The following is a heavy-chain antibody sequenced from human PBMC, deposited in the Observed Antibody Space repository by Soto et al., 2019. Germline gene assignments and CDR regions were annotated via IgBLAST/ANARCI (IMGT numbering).Heavy chain of an antibody. Sequence: EVHLVESGGGLVQPGGSLRLSCAGSGFSFCDYYIDWVRQAPGKGLEWVGRSRDKGNSYSTDYAASVKGRFTVSRDTSKNSLYLQMNSLKADDTALYYCARSIPGRTSFDSWGQGTLVTVSS. J-gene: IGHJ4*02. CDR3: ARSIPGRTSFDS. D-gene: IGHD1-1*01. V-gene: IGHV3-72*01. CDR2: SRDKGNSYST. CDR1: GFSFCDYY.